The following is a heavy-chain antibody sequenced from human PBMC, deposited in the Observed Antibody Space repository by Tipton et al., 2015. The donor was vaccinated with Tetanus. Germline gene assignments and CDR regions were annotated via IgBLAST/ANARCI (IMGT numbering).Heavy chain of an antibody. Sequence: TLSLTCTVSGGSISSSTYYWGWIRQPPGKGLEWIGSVDYTGHTYHNPSLKSRVTLSVDVSKNQFSLRVSSVTAADTALYFCARDSHVGAPVVNCFDRWGLGTLVTVSS. CDR2: VDYTGHT. D-gene: IGHD2-21*01. CDR3: ARDSHVGAPVVNCFDR. V-gene: IGHV4-39*02. J-gene: IGHJ4*02. CDR1: GGSISSSTYY.